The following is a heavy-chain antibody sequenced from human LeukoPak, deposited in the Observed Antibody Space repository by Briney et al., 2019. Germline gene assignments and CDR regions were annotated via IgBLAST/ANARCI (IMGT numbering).Heavy chain of an antibody. Sequence: GGSLRLSCAASGFTVSSNYMSWVRQAPGKGLEWVSVIYSGGSTYYADSVKGRFTISRDNSKNTLYLQMNSLRAEDTAVYYCARTVTGGAFDIWGQGTMVTVSS. CDR2: IYSGGST. V-gene: IGHV3-53*01. CDR3: ARTVTGGAFDI. D-gene: IGHD2-21*02. CDR1: GFTVSSNY. J-gene: IGHJ3*02.